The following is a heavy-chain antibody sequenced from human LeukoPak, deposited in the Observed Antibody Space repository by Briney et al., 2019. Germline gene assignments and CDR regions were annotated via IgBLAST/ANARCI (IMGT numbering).Heavy chain of an antibody. CDR1: GYTFTSYY. CDR3: AREGYGSGTYLDY. J-gene: IGHJ4*02. Sequence: ASVKVSCKASGYTFTSYYMRWVRQAPGQGLAWMGRINTNDGGTNYAQKFQGRVTMTRDMSTSTVYMELSSLRSEDTAVYYCAREGYGSGTYLDYWGQGTLVTVSS. D-gene: IGHD3-10*01. CDR2: INTNDGGT. V-gene: IGHV1-46*01.